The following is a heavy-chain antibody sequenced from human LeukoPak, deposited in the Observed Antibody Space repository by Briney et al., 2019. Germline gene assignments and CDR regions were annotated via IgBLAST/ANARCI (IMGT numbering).Heavy chain of an antibody. J-gene: IGHJ4*02. Sequence: GGSLRLSCAASGFTLSTYWMSWVRQAPGKGLEWVANTNQEGSEKYYVDSVKGRFTISKDNAKNSLYLQMNSLRAEDTVVYYCARDPKWLDYWGQGTLVTVSS. D-gene: IGHD5-12*01. CDR3: ARDPKWLDY. CDR1: GFTLSTYW. V-gene: IGHV3-7*01. CDR2: TNQEGSEK.